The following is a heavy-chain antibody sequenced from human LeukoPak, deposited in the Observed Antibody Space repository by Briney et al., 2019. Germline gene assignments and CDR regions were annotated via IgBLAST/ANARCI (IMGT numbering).Heavy chain of an antibody. CDR1: GFTFSSYW. CDR3: SRDLRGRDDY. CDR2: INTGGSTT. D-gene: IGHD5-24*01. Sequence: GGSLRLSCAASGFTFSSYWMHWVRQAPGKGLVWVSRINTGGSTTDYADSVKGRFTISRDNAKNTLYLQMNSLRAEDTAVYYCSRDLRGRDDYWGQGTLVIVSS. V-gene: IGHV3-74*01. J-gene: IGHJ4*02.